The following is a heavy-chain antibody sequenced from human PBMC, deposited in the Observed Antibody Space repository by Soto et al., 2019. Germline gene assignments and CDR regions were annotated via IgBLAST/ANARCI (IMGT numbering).Heavy chain of an antibody. CDR2: IYYSGST. D-gene: IGHD6-19*01. Sequence: SETLSLTCTVSGGSISSGGYYWSWIRQHPGKGLEWIGYIYYSGSTNYNPSLKSRVTISVYTSKNQFSLKVSSVNVAYTAVYYCASDSSGSYYFDYWGQGTLVTVSS. CDR1: GGSISSGGYY. V-gene: IGHV4-61*08. J-gene: IGHJ4*02. CDR3: ASDSSGSYYFDY.